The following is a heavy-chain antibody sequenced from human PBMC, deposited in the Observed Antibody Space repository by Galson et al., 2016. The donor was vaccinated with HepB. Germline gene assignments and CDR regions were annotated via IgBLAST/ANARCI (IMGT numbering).Heavy chain of an antibody. CDR2: INHRGKT. V-gene: IGHV4-34*01. CDR3: ASLVGFCSGGSCRFP. J-gene: IGHJ3*01. D-gene: IGHD2-15*01. Sequence: SETLSLTCAVYGGSFSDYLWTWIRQPPGKGLEWIADINHRGKTNYKSSLKSRVTISVDRFKNQFSLKLTSVTAADTAVYYCASLVGFCSGGSCRFPWGQGTMVTVSS. CDR1: GGSFSDYL.